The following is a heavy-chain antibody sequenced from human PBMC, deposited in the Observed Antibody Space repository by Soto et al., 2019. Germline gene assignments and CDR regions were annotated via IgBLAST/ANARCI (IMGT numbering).Heavy chain of an antibody. J-gene: IGHJ6*01. CDR2: IYYSGST. CDR3: ARLFTVITWLGETNYGMEV. V-gene: IGHV4-59*01. Sequence: SWSXAVTGTVAVVSIVIYDVGVMRHPPGKGRECIGYIYYSGSTNYNPSLKSRVTISVDTSKNQFSLKLSSVTAADTAVSYCARLFTVITWLGETNYGMEVRGQRTTV. D-gene: IGHD3-10*01. CDR1: VVSIVIYD.